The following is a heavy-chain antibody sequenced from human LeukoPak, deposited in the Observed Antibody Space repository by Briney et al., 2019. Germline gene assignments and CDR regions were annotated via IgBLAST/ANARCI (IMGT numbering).Heavy chain of an antibody. D-gene: IGHD3-10*01. V-gene: IGHV3-64D*06. Sequence: GGSLRLSCSASGFTFSSYAMHWVRQAPGKGLEYVSDISSNGGSTYYADSVKGRFTISRDNSKNTLYLQMSSLRAEDTAVYYCARDLSPVVRASPMGYWGQGTLVTVSS. J-gene: IGHJ4*02. CDR3: ARDLSPVVRASPMGY. CDR2: ISSNGGST. CDR1: GFTFSSYA.